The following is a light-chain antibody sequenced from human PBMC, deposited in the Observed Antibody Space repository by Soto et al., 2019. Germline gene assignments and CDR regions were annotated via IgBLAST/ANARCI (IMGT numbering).Light chain of an antibody. CDR1: NRDVGSYNL. V-gene: IGLV2-14*01. J-gene: IGLJ2*01. CDR3: QAWDSSTYVV. CDR2: EVR. Sequence: QSALTQPASVSGSPGQSITIACTGTNRDVGSYNLVSWYQQRPGEAPKLIISEVRNRPSGISYRFTGSKSGNTASLTISGLQAEDEADYYCQAWDSSTYVVFGGGTKVTVL.